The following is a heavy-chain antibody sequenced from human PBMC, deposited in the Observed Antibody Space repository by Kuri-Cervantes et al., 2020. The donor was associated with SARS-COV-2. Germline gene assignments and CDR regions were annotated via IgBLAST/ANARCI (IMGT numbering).Heavy chain of an antibody. CDR2: IYYSGST. V-gene: IGHV4-39*07. D-gene: IGHD3-22*01. CDR1: GDSISSSSYY. CDR3: ARLFESVNYYYGMDV. J-gene: IGHJ6*02. Sequence: GSLRLSCTVSGDSISSSSYYWSWIRQPPGKGLEWIGSIYYSGSTYYNPSLKSRVTISVDTSKNQFSLKLSSVTAADTAVYYCARLFESVNYYYGMDVWGQGTTVTDSS.